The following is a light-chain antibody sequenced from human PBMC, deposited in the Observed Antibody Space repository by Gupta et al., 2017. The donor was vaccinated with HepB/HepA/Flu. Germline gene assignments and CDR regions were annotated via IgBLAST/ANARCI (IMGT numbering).Light chain of an antibody. CDR2: EVY. Sequence: QSALTPPASVSGSLGQSITIPCTGSRSDVGNYDLVSWYQQHPGKAHKLLIEEVYKRPPEVSNRFSGSKSANTASLTISGLQPEDEADYFCCSYAGSVTYGILGGGTKLNVL. V-gene: IGLV2-23*02. CDR1: RSDVGNYDL. CDR3: CSYAGSVTYGI. J-gene: IGLJ2*01.